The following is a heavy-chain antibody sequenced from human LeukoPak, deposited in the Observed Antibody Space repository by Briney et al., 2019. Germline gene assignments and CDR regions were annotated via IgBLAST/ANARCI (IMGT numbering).Heavy chain of an antibody. CDR1: GFTFSSYG. D-gene: IGHD3-22*01. Sequence: GRSLRLSCAASGFTFSSYGMHWVRQAPGKGLEWVAVIWYDGSNKYYADSVKGRFTISRDNSKNTLYLQMNSLRVEDTAVYYCARDSYYYDSSGYYGRGHHYNGVDVWGQGTTVTVSS. V-gene: IGHV3-33*01. CDR2: IWYDGSNK. J-gene: IGHJ6*02. CDR3: ARDSYYYDSSGYYGRGHHYNGVDV.